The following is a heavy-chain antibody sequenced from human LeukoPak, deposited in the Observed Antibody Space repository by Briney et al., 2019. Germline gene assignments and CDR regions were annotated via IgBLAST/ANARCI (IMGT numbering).Heavy chain of an antibody. Sequence: SETLSLTCTVSGGSISSYYWSWIRQPPGKGLEWIGYIYYSGSTNYNPSLKSRVTISVDTSKNQFSLKLSSVTAADTVVYYCARNVPLTYWGQGTLVTVSS. CDR2: IYYSGST. D-gene: IGHD3-9*01. J-gene: IGHJ4*02. CDR1: GGSISSYY. V-gene: IGHV4-59*01. CDR3: ARNVPLTY.